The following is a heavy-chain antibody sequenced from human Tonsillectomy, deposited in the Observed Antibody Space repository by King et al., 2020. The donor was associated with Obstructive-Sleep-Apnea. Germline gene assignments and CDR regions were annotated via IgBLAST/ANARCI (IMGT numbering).Heavy chain of an antibody. Sequence: QLQESGPGLVKPSETLSLTCTVSGASISSRSYYWGWIRQPPGKGLEWIGSIYYSGSTYYIPSLKSRVTISVDTSKNQFSLRLSSVTAAATAVYYCARDNILTGYAARDAFDIWGHGTMVTVSS. V-gene: IGHV4-39*07. CDR2: IYYSGST. D-gene: IGHD3-9*01. J-gene: IGHJ3*02. CDR1: GASISSRSYY. CDR3: ARDNILTGYAARDAFDI.